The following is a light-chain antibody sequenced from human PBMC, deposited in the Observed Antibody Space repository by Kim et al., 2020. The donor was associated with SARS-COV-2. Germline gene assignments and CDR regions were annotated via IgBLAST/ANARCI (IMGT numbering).Light chain of an antibody. V-gene: IGLV3-21*04. CDR1: NIGSKS. Sequence: SYELTQPPSVSVAPGKTARITCGGNNIGSKSVHWYQQRPGQAPGLVMYYDSDRPSGIPERFSGSNSGNTATLTISRVEAGDKADYYSQVWGRRSDHPVFG. CDR2: YDS. J-gene: IGLJ3*02. CDR3: QVWGRRSDHPV.